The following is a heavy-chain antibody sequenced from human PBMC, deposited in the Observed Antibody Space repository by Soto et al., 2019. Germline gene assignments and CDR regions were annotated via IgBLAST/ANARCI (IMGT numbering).Heavy chain of an antibody. CDR3: ARGQEHTIFGVVGYYYYYYMDV. CDR1: GDSVTSHY. V-gene: IGHV4-59*02. J-gene: IGHJ6*03. D-gene: IGHD3-3*01. CDR2: MHYTGFS. Sequence: TLSLTCSFSGDSVTSHYLTWIRQSPEKGLEWIGYMHYTGFSHYNPSLKSRLTISVDTAKNQFTLQLTSVTVADTAVYYCARGQEHTIFGVVGYYYYYYMDVWGKGTTVTVSS.